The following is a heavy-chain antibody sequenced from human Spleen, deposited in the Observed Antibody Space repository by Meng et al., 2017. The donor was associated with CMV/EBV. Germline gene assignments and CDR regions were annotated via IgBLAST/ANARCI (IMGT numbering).Heavy chain of an antibody. D-gene: IGHD3-10*01. CDR1: GYTFTDYD. CDR3: VRLAVRGVIGP. Sequence: SCKASGYTFTDYDINWVRQDSGQGLEWLGWMNPNSGNAGYAQKFQGRVSMTRDTSISTAYMELTSLTSEDTAVYFCVRLAVRGVIGPWGQGTLVTVSS. J-gene: IGHJ5*02. CDR2: MNPNSGNA. V-gene: IGHV1-8*01.